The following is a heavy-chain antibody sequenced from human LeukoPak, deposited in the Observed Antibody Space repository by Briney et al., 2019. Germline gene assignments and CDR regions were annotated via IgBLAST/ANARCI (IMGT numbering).Heavy chain of an antibody. CDR1: GFTFSSYW. Sequence: PGGSLRLSCAASGFTFSSYWMHLVRQAPGKGLVWVSRINSDGSSTSYADSVKGRFTISRDNAKNTLYLQMNSLRAEDTAVYYCATEGEIGYGYLYWGQGTLVRVSS. CDR2: INSDGSST. D-gene: IGHD5-18*01. CDR3: ATEGEIGYGYLY. V-gene: IGHV3-74*01. J-gene: IGHJ4*02.